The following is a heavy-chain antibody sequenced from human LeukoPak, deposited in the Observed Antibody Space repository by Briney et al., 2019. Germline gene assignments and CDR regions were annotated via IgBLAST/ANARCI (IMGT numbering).Heavy chain of an antibody. J-gene: IGHJ4*02. D-gene: IGHD2/OR15-2a*01. Sequence: GGSLRLSCAASGFTFSSYGMHWVRQAPGKGLEWVAVIWYDGSNKYYADSVKGRFTISRDNSKNTLYLQMNSLRAEDTAVYYCATISMAGRVDYWGQGTLVTVSS. V-gene: IGHV3-33*01. CDR1: GFTFSSYG. CDR3: ATISMAGRVDY. CDR2: IWYDGSNK.